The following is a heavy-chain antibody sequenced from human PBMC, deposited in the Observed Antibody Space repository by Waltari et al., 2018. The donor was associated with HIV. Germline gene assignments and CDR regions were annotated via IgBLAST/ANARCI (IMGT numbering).Heavy chain of an antibody. D-gene: IGHD3-22*01. CDR2: MSTDGNSV. CDR1: GFTFCSDC. CDR3: ARGSGYYYFDY. Sequence: EVQLVESGGGLVQPGGPLRLSCAASGFTFCSDCMSWVRQVPGKGLEWILGMSTDGNSVRSADSVKGRFTISRDNTKNTLYLQMNSLRVEDTAVYYCARGSGYYYFDYWGQGTRVTVSS. J-gene: IGHJ4*02. V-gene: IGHV3-74*01.